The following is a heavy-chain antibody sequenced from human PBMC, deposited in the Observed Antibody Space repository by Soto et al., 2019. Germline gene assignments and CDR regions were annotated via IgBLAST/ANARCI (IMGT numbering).Heavy chain of an antibody. CDR3: AKDRNYYDSSGYYYEDYFDY. Sequence: PGGSLRLSCAASGFTFSSYAMSWVRQAPGKGLEWVSAISGSDDSTYYADSVKGRFTISRDNSKNTLYLQMNSLRAEDTAVYYCAKDRNYYDSSGYYYEDYFDYWGQGTLVTVSS. D-gene: IGHD3-22*01. V-gene: IGHV3-23*01. CDR1: GFTFSSYA. J-gene: IGHJ4*02. CDR2: ISGSDDST.